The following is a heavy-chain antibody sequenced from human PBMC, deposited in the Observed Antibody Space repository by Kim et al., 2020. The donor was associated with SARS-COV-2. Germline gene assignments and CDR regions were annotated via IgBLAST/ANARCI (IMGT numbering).Heavy chain of an antibody. CDR3: ARTRITMIVVVTHFDY. Sequence: SLKSRVTRSVDTSKNQFSLKLSSVTAADTAVYYWARTRITMIVVVTHFDYWGQGTLVTVSS. V-gene: IGHV4-31*02. D-gene: IGHD3-22*01. J-gene: IGHJ4*02.